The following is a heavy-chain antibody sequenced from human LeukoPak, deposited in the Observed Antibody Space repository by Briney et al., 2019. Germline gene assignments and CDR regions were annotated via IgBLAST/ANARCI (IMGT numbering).Heavy chain of an antibody. CDR2: ISAYNGNT. CDR3: ARDWLYGDFDY. CDR1: GYTFTGYY. V-gene: IGHV1-18*04. Sequence: ASVKVSCKASGYTFTGYYMHWVRQAPGQGLEWMGWISAYNGNTNYAQKLQGRVTMTTDTSTSTAYMELRSLRSDDTAVYYCARDWLYGDFDYWGQGTLVTVSS. D-gene: IGHD4-17*01. J-gene: IGHJ4*02.